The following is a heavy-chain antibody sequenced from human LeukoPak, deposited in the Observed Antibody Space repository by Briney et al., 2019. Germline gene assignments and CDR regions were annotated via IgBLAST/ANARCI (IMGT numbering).Heavy chain of an antibody. CDR1: GFSFGNAW. Sequence: GGSLRLSCAASGFSFGNAWMSWVRQAPGKGLEWVGRITSKPDGGTADYGAPAKGRFTISRDDSKNMLYLQMNSLKTEDTAVYYCATVAHSSTLDYWGQGSLLTVSS. V-gene: IGHV3-15*01. D-gene: IGHD2-2*01. CDR3: ATVAHSSTLDY. J-gene: IGHJ4*02. CDR2: ITSKPDGGTA.